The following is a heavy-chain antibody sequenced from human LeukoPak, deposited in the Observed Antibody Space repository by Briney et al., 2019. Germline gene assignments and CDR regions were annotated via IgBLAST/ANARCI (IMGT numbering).Heavy chain of an antibody. D-gene: IGHD4-23*01. CDR1: GFTFSSYA. CDR3: ARDRNMTTVDYYFDY. CDR2: ISYDGSNK. J-gene: IGHJ4*02. Sequence: PGGSLRLSCAASGFTFSSYAMHWVRQAPGKGLEWVAVISYDGSNKYYADSVKGRFTISRDNSKNTLCLQMNSLRAEDTAVYYCARDRNMTTVDYYFDYWGQGTLVTVSS. V-gene: IGHV3-30-3*01.